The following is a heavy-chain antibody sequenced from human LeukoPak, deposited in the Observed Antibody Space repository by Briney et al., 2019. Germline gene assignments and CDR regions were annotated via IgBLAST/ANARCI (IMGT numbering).Heavy chain of an antibody. CDR1: GESFSGYY. CDR2: IYYSGST. CDR3: ARARYYYDSSGYYPYYFDY. Sequence: SETLSLTCAVYGESFSGYYWSWIRQPPGKGLEWIGYIYYSGSTNYNPSLKSRVTISVDTSKNQFSLKLSSVTAADTAVYYCARARYYYDSSGYYPYYFDYWGQGTLVTVSS. J-gene: IGHJ4*02. V-gene: IGHV4-59*01. D-gene: IGHD3-22*01.